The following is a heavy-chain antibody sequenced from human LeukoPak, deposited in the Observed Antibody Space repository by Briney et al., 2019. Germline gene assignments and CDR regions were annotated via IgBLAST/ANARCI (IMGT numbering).Heavy chain of an antibody. CDR3: ARLLAGCPGGRCRAHFDY. Sequence: PSETLSLTCTVSGGSISSYSWSWIRQPPGKGLEWIGYIYYGGSTNYNPSLKSRVSMSVDTSKNHFSLNLSSVTAANTAVYHCARLLAGCPGGRCRAHFDYWGQGTLVTVSS. CDR2: IYYGGST. CDR1: GGSISSYS. V-gene: IGHV4-59*01. D-gene: IGHD2-15*01. J-gene: IGHJ4*02.